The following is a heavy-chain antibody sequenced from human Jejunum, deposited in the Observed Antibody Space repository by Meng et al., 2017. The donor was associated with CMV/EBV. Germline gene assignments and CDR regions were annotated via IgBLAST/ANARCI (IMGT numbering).Heavy chain of an antibody. J-gene: IGHJ4*02. CDR3: ASERSYYDSSGYYWDY. CDR2: IYHAGTT. V-gene: IGHV4-30-4*01. D-gene: IGHD3-22*01. Sequence: QVQLQESGPGLVKPSQTLSLTCTVSGDSIRSGDFYWGWIRQSPGKGLEWIGHIYHAGTTYYNPSLKSRVTISVDTSKNQFSLKLNSVTAADTAVYYCASERSYYDSSGYYWDYWGQGTLVTVSS. CDR1: GDSIRSGDFY.